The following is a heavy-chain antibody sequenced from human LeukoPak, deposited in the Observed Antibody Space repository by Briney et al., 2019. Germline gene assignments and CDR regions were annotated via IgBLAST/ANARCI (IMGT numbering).Heavy chain of an antibody. CDR3: AKDRSCTGSSCNVGS. Sequence: GGSLRLSCAASGFTFRNYGMHWVRQAPGKGLEWVSAISGSGGSTYYADSVKGRFTISRDNSKNTLFPQMNSLRAEDTAVYYCAKDRSCTGSSCNVGSWGQGTMVTVSS. CDR2: ISGSGGST. CDR1: GFTFRNYG. V-gene: IGHV3-23*01. D-gene: IGHD2-2*01. J-gene: IGHJ3*01.